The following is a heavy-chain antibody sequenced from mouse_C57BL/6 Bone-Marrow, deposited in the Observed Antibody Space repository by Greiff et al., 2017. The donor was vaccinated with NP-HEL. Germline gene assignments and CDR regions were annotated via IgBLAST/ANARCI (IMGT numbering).Heavy chain of an antibody. J-gene: IGHJ1*03. V-gene: IGHV5-4*01. CDR3: ARDLCPWYIDD. Sequence: EVLLVESGGGLVKPGGSLKLSCAASGFTFSSYAMSWVRQTPEKRLEWVATISDGGSYTYYPDNVKGRFTISRDNAKNNLYLQMSHLKSEDTAMYYCARDLCPWYIDDWGTGTTVTVSS. D-gene: IGHD1-1*01. CDR2: ISDGGSYT. CDR1: GFTFSSYA.